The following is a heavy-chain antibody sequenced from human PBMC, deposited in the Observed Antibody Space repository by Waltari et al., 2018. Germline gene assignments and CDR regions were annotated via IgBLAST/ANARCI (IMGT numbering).Heavy chain of an antibody. Sequence: EVLVVESGGGLVQPAGSLILSCSASGFTVSSNYMNWVRQAPGKGLEWVSVIYSGGEKYYADSVKGRFTMSRDNSENTLFLQMNSLRPEDTAVYYCARSKGVVPAAIYNWGQGTLVTVSS. CDR1: GFTVSSNY. J-gene: IGHJ4*02. V-gene: IGHV3-66*02. CDR3: ARSKGVVPAAIYN. D-gene: IGHD2-2*01. CDR2: IYSGGEK.